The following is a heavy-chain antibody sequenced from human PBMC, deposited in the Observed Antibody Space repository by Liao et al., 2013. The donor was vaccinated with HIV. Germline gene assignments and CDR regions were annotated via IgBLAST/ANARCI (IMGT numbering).Heavy chain of an antibody. V-gene: IGHV4-59*01. Sequence: QVQLQESGPGLVKSSETLSLTCSVSGASMGSYYWSWIRQPPGKGLEYIGYMYYAGTTNYNPSLESRVTISVDTSENQFSLRLRSVTAADTAVYYCASVRRGQLVTAHFDSWGQGTLVTVAS. D-gene: IGHD3-16*01. CDR1: GASMGSYY. CDR3: ASVRRGQLVTAHFDS. J-gene: IGHJ4*02. CDR2: MYYAGTT.